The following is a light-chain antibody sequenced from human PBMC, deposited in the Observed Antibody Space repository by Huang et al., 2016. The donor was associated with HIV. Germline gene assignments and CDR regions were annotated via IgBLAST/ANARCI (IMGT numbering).Light chain of an antibody. CDR3: QKYYASSIT. Sequence: DIVMTQSPDSLAVSLGERATINCKSSQSGLHSSANKNFLAWYQQKPGQPPKRLIYGASTRGSGVPDRFGGRGSATDFTLTISSLQAEDVAVYYCQKYYASSITFGQGTRLEIK. J-gene: IGKJ5*01. CDR2: GAS. CDR1: QSGLHSSANKNF. V-gene: IGKV4-1*01.